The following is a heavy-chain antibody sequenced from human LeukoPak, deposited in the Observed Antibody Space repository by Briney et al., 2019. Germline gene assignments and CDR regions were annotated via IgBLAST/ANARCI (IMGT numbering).Heavy chain of an antibody. CDR3: AKGSEWFATKYYFDY. CDR1: GFTFSSYA. CDR2: ISGSGGST. Sequence: GGSLRLSCAASGFTFSSYAMSWVRQAPGKGLEWVSVISGSGGSTYYADSVKGRFTISRDNSKNTLYLQMNSLRAEDTAAYYCAKGSEWFATKYYFDYWGQGTLVTVSS. D-gene: IGHD3-3*01. V-gene: IGHV3-23*01. J-gene: IGHJ4*02.